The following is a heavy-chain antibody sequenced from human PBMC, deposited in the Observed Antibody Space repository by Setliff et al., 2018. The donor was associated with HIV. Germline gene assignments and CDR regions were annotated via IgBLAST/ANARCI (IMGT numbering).Heavy chain of an antibody. V-gene: IGHV3-15*05. D-gene: IGHD3-9*01. CDR1: GMTFSDAW. Sequence: GGSLRLSCAASGMTFSDAWMTWVRQAPGKGLEWVGRISSKETGGTTEYAAPVKDRFTISRDDSRNTLYLQMNSMKSDDTATYYCVGHYYDPLTGYYVWFFDVWGRGTLVTVSS. J-gene: IGHJ2*01. CDR2: ISSKETGGTT. CDR3: VGHYYDPLTGYYVWFFDV.